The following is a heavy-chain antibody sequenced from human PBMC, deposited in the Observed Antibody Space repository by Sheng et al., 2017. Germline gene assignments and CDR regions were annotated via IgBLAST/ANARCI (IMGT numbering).Heavy chain of an antibody. CDR1: GFTFTDYV. D-gene: IGHD6-13*01. V-gene: IGHV3-23*01. Sequence: EVQLLESGGGLVQPGGSLRLSCAASGFTFTDYVMSWVRQAPGQGLEWVSAMTGSSGSTYYAESVEGRFTISRDNSKNTLYLQMNSLRVDDTAVYYCAKASSSSWPYYFTHWGQGTLVTVSS. CDR2: MTGSSGST. J-gene: IGHJ4*02. CDR3: AKASSSSWPYYFTH.